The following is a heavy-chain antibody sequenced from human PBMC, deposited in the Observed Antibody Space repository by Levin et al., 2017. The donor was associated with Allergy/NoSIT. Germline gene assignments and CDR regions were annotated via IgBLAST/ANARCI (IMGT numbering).Heavy chain of an antibody. D-gene: IGHD3-22*01. CDR1: GFTFSSYA. V-gene: IGHV3-30-3*01. CDR2: ISYDGSNK. Sequence: GESLKISCAASGFTFSSYAMHWVRQAPGKGLEWVAVISYDGSNKYYADSVKGRFTISRDNSKNTLYLQMNSLRAEDTAVYYCARDHSYYDSSGYYLKQTDDYYYYGMDVWGQGTTVTVSS. J-gene: IGHJ6*02. CDR3: ARDHSYYDSSGYYLKQTDDYYYYGMDV.